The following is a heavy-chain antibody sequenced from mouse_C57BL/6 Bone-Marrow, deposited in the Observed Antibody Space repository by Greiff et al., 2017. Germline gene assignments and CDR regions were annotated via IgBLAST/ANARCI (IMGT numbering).Heavy chain of an antibody. V-gene: IGHV5-4*03. CDR1: GFTFSSYA. Sequence: EVMLVESGGGLVKPGGSLKLSCAASGFTFSSYAMSWVRQTPEKRLEWVATISDGGSYTYYPDNVKGRFTISRDNAKNNLYLQMSHLKSEDTAMYYCARGVITTSFAYWGQGTLVTVSA. CDR2: ISDGGSYT. J-gene: IGHJ3*01. D-gene: IGHD2-4*01. CDR3: ARGVITTSFAY.